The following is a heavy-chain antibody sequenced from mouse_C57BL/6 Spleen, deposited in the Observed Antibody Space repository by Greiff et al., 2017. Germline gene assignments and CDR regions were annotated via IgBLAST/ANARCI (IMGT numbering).Heavy chain of an antibody. Sequence: EVHLVESGGGLVQPKGSLKLSCAASGFSFNTYAMNWVRQAPGKGLEWVARIRSKSNNYATYYADSVKDRFTISRDDSESMLYLQMNNLKTEDTAMYYCVRPNIYYDYDEGFAYWGQGTLVTVSA. V-gene: IGHV10-1*01. CDR1: GFSFNTYA. J-gene: IGHJ3*01. D-gene: IGHD2-4*01. CDR3: VRPNIYYDYDEGFAY. CDR2: IRSKSNNYAT.